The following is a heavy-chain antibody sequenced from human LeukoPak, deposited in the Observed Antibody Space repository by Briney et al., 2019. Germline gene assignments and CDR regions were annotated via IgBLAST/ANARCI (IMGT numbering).Heavy chain of an antibody. V-gene: IGHV1-18*01. J-gene: IGHJ4*02. Sequence: ASSLTLTTHALTCAQPAPRQALYPLRRISVYNGNTNYAQKLQGRVTMTTDTSTSTAYMELRSLRSDDTAVYYCARMILLLGDVLTVPPRGFDYWGQETLVTVSS. CDR2: ISVYNGNT. CDR3: ARMILLLGDVLTVPPRGFDY. CDR1: SLTLTTHA. D-gene: IGHD3-9*01.